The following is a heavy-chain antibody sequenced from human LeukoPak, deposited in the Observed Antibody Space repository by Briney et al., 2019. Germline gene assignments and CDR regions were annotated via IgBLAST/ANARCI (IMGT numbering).Heavy chain of an antibody. Sequence: SETLSLTCTVSGGSISSYYWSWIRQPPGKGLEWIGYIYYSGSTNYNPSLKSRVTISVDTSKNQFSLKLSSVTAADTAVYYCARDSVGATTNWFDPWGRGTLVTVSS. CDR2: IYYSGST. V-gene: IGHV4-59*12. D-gene: IGHD1-26*01. J-gene: IGHJ5*02. CDR3: ARDSVGATTNWFDP. CDR1: GGSISSYY.